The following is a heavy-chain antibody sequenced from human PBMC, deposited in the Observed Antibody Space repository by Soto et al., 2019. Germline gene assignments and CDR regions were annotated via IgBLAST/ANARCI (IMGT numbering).Heavy chain of an antibody. D-gene: IGHD6-6*01. V-gene: IGHV3-33*01. CDR1: GFTFSSYG. CDR3: ARDVGGSSSPALTYYYYGMDV. J-gene: IGHJ6*02. Sequence: GGSLRLSCAASGFTFSSYGMHWVRQAPGKGLEWVAVIWYDGSNKYYADSVKGRFTISRDNSKNTLYLQMNSLGAEDTAVYYCARDVGGSSSPALTYYYYGMDVWGQGTTVTVSS. CDR2: IWYDGSNK.